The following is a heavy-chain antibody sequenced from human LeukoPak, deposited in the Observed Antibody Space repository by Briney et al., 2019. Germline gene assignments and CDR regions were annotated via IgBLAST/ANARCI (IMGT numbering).Heavy chain of an antibody. J-gene: IGHJ4*02. D-gene: IGHD3-10*01. CDR2: ISSSGSTI. Sequence: PGGSLRLSCAASGFTFSSYEMNWVRQAPGKGLEWVSYISSSGSTIYYADSVKGRFPISRDNAKNSLYLQMNSLRAEDTAVYYCASLPLWFGEYYWGQGTLVTVSS. CDR3: ASLPLWFGEYY. CDR1: GFTFSSYE. V-gene: IGHV3-48*03.